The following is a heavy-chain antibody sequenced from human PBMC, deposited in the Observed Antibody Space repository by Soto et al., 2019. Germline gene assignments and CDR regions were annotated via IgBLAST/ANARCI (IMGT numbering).Heavy chain of an antibody. D-gene: IGHD3-22*01. V-gene: IGHV2-5*02. CDR3: ALSDYYDSSNYCAFDY. Sequence: QITLKESGPTLVKPTQTLTLTCTFSGFSLSTNGVGVGWIRQPPGEALEWLTLIYWDDDERYSPSLKSRLTTTKDTSQNQVVLTMTNMDPVDTATYYCALSDYYDSSNYCAFDYWGQGILVTVSS. J-gene: IGHJ4*02. CDR2: IYWDDDE. CDR1: GFSLSTNGVG.